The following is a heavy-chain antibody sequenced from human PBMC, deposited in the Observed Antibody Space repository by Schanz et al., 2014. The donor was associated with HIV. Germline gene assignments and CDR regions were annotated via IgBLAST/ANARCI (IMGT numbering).Heavy chain of an antibody. CDR2: IGTAADT. V-gene: IGHV3-13*01. CDR3: TRGRFLERGGMAV. D-gene: IGHD3-3*01. J-gene: IGHJ6*02. Sequence: EVQLVESGGGLVQPGGSLRLSCAASGFTFSTYDMHWVRQVTGKGLEWVSAIGTAADTYYSDSVKGRFMISRDNSNNTLYLQMNSLRAEDTAVYFCTRGRFLERGGMAVGGQGTAVTVSS. CDR1: GFTFSTYD.